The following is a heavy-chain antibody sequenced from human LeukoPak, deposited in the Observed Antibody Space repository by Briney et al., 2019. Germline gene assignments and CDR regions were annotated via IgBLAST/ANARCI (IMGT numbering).Heavy chain of an antibody. J-gene: IGHJ6*02. CDR3: ASQGGLLWFGELSGGMDV. CDR1: GFTFSSYA. CDR2: ILYDGSNK. Sequence: GGSLRLSYAASGFTFSSYAMNWVRQAPGKGLEWVEFILYDGSNKYYADSVKGRFTISRDNSKNTLYLQMNSLRAEDTAVYYCASQGGLLWFGELSGGMDVWGQGTTVTVSS. D-gene: IGHD3-10*01. V-gene: IGHV3-30-3*01.